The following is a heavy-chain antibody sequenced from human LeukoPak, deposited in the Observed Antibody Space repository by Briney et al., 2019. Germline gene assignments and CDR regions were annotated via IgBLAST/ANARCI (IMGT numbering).Heavy chain of an antibody. Sequence: WASVKVSCKASGYPFTSYYMHWVRQAPGQGLEWMGIINPRGGSISYAQKLQGRVTMTTDTSTSTAYMELRSLRSDDTAVYYCARDEALLYCSSTSCYKPNWFDPWGQGTLVTVSS. V-gene: IGHV1-46*01. CDR2: INPRGGSI. D-gene: IGHD2-2*02. J-gene: IGHJ5*02. CDR1: GYPFTSYY. CDR3: ARDEALLYCSSTSCYKPNWFDP.